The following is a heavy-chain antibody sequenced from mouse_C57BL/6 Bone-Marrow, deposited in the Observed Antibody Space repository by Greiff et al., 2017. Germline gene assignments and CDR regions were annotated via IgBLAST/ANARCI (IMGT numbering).Heavy chain of an antibody. CDR3: ARWGTTVVVSYWYFDV. J-gene: IGHJ1*03. CDR1: GYTFTSYN. CDR2: IYPGNGDT. D-gene: IGHD1-1*01. V-gene: IGHV1-12*01. Sequence: SGAELVRPGASVKMSCKASGYTFTSYNMYWVQQTPRQGLEWIGAIYPGNGDTSYTQKFKGQGTLTVDKSSSTTYMQLSSLTSEDAEVYFCARWGTTVVVSYWYFDVWGTGTTVTVSS.